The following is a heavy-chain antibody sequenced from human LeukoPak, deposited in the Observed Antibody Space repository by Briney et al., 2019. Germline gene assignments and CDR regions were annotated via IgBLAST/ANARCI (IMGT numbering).Heavy chain of an antibody. CDR1: GGSISSGGYS. J-gene: IGHJ6*02. Sequence: SETLSLTCAVSGGSISSGGYSWSWIRQPPGTGLEWIGYIYHSGSTYYNPSLKSRVTISVDRSKNQFSLKLSSVTAADTAVYYCARFGGSGSYYYGMDVWGQGTTVTVSS. CDR2: IYHSGST. D-gene: IGHD3-10*01. CDR3: ARFGGSGSYYYGMDV. V-gene: IGHV4-30-2*01.